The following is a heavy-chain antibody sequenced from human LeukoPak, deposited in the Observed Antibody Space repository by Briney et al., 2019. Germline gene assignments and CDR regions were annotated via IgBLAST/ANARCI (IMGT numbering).Heavy chain of an antibody. J-gene: IGHJ6*02. D-gene: IGHD3-10*01. V-gene: IGHV1-18*01. Sequence: ASVKVSCKASGYTFTSYGISWVRQAPGQGLEWMGWISAYNGHTNYAQKLQGRVTMTADTSTSTAYMELSSLRSEDTAVYYCARDSLDLTYYYGSGSYPYYYYGMDVWGQGTTVTVSS. CDR2: ISAYNGHT. CDR1: GYTFTSYG. CDR3: ARDSLDLTYYYGSGSYPYYYYGMDV.